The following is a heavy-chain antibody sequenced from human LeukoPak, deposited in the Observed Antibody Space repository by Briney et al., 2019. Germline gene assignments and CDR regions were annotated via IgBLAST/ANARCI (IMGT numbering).Heavy chain of an antibody. Sequence: GGSLRLSCATSGFNFDRYTIHWVRQAPGKGLEWVSLAGRAGGTTFYSDSVRGRFTISRDSGRKSVYLQMNSLTTDDTAFYFCAKELDTMFFDYWGQGALVTVSS. D-gene: IGHD3-10*02. CDR3: AKELDTMFFDY. CDR1: GFNFDRYT. J-gene: IGHJ4*02. V-gene: IGHV3-43*01. CDR2: AGRAGGTT.